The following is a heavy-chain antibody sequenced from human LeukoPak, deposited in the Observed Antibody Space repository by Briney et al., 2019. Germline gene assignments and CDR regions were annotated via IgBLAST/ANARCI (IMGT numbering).Heavy chain of an antibody. D-gene: IGHD3-3*01. Sequence: ASVTVSCKASGYTFTGYYMHWVGQAPGQGLEWMGWINPNSGGTNYAQKFQGRVTMTRDTSISTAYMELSRLRSDDTAVYYCARDHYDFWSGYSNYYYYYYMDVWGKGTTVTVSS. V-gene: IGHV1-2*02. J-gene: IGHJ6*03. CDR3: ARDHYDFWSGYSNYYYYYYMDV. CDR1: GYTFTGYY. CDR2: INPNSGGT.